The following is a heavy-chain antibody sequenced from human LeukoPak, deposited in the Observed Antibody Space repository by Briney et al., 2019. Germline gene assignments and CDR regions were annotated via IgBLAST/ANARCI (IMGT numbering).Heavy chain of an antibody. V-gene: IGHV3-9*01. Sequence: GGSLRLSCAASGFTFDDYAMHWVRQAPGKGLEWVSGISWNSGSIGYADSVKGRFTISRDNAKNTLYLQMNSLRAEDTAVYYCARDVPPFDYWGQGTLVTVSS. CDR1: GFTFDDYA. J-gene: IGHJ4*02. CDR3: ARDVPPFDY. CDR2: ISWNSGSI.